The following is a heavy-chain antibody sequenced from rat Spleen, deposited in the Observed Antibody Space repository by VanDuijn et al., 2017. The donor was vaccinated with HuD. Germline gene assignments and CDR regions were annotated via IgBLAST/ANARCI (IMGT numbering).Heavy chain of an antibody. V-gene: IGHV5-7*01. J-gene: IGHJ4*01. Sequence: EVQLVESDGGLVQPGRSLKLSCVASGFTFNDCYMAWVRQAPTKGLEWVATISYDGSSTYYRDSVKGRFTISRDNAKSTLYLQMDSLRSEDTATYYCARHNSGYGVMDAWGQGASVTVSS. CDR1: GFTFNDCY. D-gene: IGHD4-3*01. CDR3: ARHNSGYGVMDA. CDR2: ISYDGSST.